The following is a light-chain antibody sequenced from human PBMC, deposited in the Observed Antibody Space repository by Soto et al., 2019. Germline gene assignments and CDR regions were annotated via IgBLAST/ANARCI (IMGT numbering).Light chain of an antibody. V-gene: IGKV1D-16*02. CDR3: QQYNTYPLT. CDR2: VAS. CDR1: HAIRSR. Sequence: DIPMTQSPSSLSASVGDGGTITCRGRHAIRSRLAWYQLKPEQAPKSLIYVASNLQSGVPSRFSGSGSGTDFTLTISSLQPEDFATYYCQQYNTYPLTFGGGTKLEI. J-gene: IGKJ4*01.